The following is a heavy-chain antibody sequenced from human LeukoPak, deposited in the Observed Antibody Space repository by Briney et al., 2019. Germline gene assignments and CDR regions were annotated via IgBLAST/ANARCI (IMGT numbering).Heavy chain of an antibody. J-gene: IGHJ5*02. Sequence: GGSLRLSCAASGFTFSSSAMHWVRQAPGKGLEWVAVMSYDGSDSYYADSVKGRFTIFRDNSKNTLYLQMNSLRAEDTAVYYCARDKTDSSTYSWFDPWGQGTLVTVSS. CDR1: GFTFSSSA. D-gene: IGHD6-13*01. CDR2: MSYDGSDS. CDR3: ARDKTDSSTYSWFDP. V-gene: IGHV3-30*04.